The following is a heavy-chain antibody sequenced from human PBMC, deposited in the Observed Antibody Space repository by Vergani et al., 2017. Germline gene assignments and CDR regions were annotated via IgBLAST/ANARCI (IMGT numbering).Heavy chain of an antibody. CDR3: ARAAIFSPLDY. CDR1: GFTFSSYA. Sequence: QVQLVESGGGVVQPGRSLRLSCAASGFTFSSYAMHWVRQAPGKGLEWVAVISYDGSNKYYADSVKGRFTISRDNSKNTLYLQMNSLRAEDTAVYYCARAAIFSPLDYWGQGTLVTVSS. D-gene: IGHD3-3*01. V-gene: IGHV3-30-3*01. J-gene: IGHJ4*02. CDR2: ISYDGSNK.